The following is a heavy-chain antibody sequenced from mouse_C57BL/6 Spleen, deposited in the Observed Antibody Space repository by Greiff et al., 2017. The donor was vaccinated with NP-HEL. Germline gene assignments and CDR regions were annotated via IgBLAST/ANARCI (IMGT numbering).Heavy chain of an antibody. V-gene: IGHV1-50*01. CDR3: ARSYGNPAWFAY. Sequence: QVQLQQPGAELVKPGASVKLSCKASGYTFTSYWMQWVKQRPGQGLEWIGEIDPSDSYTNYNQKFKGKATLTVDTSSSTAYMQLSSLTSEDSAVYYCARSYGNPAWFAYWGQGTLVTVSA. CDR1: GYTFTSYW. J-gene: IGHJ3*01. D-gene: IGHD2-1*01. CDR2: IDPSDSYT.